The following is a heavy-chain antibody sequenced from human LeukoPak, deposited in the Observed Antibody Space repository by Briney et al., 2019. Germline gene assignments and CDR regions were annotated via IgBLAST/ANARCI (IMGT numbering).Heavy chain of an antibody. CDR1: GASISIDY. CDR2: IYITGNT. J-gene: IGHJ4*02. CDR3: ARHPFFTPFAS. D-gene: IGHD3-3*01. V-gene: IGHV4-59*08. Sequence: SETLSLTCTVSGASISIDYGSWIRHPPEKGLEWIGYIYITGNTNYSPSLKSRVTLSLDTSKNQFSLKLSSVPATDTAVYYCARHPFFTPFASWGLGTLVTVSS.